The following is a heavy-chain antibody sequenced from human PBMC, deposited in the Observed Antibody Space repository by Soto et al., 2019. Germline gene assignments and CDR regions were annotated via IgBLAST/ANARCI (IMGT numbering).Heavy chain of an antibody. CDR2: ISSDGRSK. J-gene: IGHJ4*02. Sequence: QVQLVESGGGVVQPGRSLRLSCEASGFTFSIYGMHWVRLAPGKGLEWVAVISSDGRSKYYGDSVKGRFAISRDDSKSTWYLQMNSLTVEDSAMYYCAKGLNYCDYWGQGTLVTVSS. V-gene: IGHV3-30*18. CDR1: GFTFSIYG. CDR3: AKGLNYCDY.